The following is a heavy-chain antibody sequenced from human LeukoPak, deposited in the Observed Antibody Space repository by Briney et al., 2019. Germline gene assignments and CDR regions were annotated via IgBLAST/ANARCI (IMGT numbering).Heavy chain of an antibody. D-gene: IGHD2-2*01. CDR1: GGSISSYY. Sequence: SETLSLTCTVSGGSISSYYWSWIQQPPGKGLEWIGYIYYSGSTNYNPSLKSRVTISVDTSKNQFSLKLSSVTAADTAVYYCARGGARGIVVVPAALDFDYWGQGTLVTVSS. V-gene: IGHV4-59*01. CDR3: ARGGARGIVVVPAALDFDY. J-gene: IGHJ4*02. CDR2: IYYSGST.